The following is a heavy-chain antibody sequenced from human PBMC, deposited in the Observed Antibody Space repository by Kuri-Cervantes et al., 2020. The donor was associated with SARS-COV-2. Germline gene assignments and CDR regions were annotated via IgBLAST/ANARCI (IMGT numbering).Heavy chain of an antibody. V-gene: IGHV4-59*01. J-gene: IGHJ4*02. CDR1: GFSISSYY. CDR3: ERVRGRDCSGGSCYFDY. CDR2: IYYSGST. D-gene: IGHD2-15*01. Sequence: SETLSLTCTVSGFSISSYYWSWVRQPPGKGLEWIGYIYYSGSTNYNPSLKSRVTISVDKSKNQFSLKLSSVTAADTAVYYCERVRGRDCSGGSCYFDYWGQGTRVTVSS.